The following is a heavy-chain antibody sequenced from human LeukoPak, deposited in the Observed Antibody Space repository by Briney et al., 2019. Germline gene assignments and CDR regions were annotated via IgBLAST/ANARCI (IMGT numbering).Heavy chain of an antibody. J-gene: IGHJ3*02. CDR1: GFTFSSYS. CDR3: ARDPSGTYYPRVSGALDI. D-gene: IGHD1-26*01. CDR2: ISSISSYI. Sequence: PGGSLRLSCAASGFTFSSYSMNWVRQAPGKGLEWVSSISSISSYIYYADSVKGRFTVSRDNAKNSLYLQMDSLRAEDTAVYYCARDPSGTYYPRVSGALDIWGQGTMVTVSS. V-gene: IGHV3-21*01.